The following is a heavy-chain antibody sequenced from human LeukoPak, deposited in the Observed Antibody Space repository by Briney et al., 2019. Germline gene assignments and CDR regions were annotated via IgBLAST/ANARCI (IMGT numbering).Heavy chain of an antibody. Sequence: GGSLRLSCAASGFTFSSYTMSWVRQAPGKGLEWVANIKKDGSEKYYVDSVKGRFTISRDNAKTSLYLQMISLRAEDTAVYYCARHLSGVTGYTYGRGIDYWGQGTLVTVSS. CDR3: ARHLSGVTGYTYGRGIDY. V-gene: IGHV3-7*01. D-gene: IGHD5-18*01. CDR2: IKKDGSEK. J-gene: IGHJ4*02. CDR1: GFTFSSYT.